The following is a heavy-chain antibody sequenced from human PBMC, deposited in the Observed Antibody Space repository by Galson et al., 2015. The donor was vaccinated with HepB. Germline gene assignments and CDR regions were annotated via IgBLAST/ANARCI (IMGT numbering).Heavy chain of an antibody. D-gene: IGHD2/OR15-2a*01. Sequence: SVKVSCKASGGTFSSYAISWVRQAPGQGLEWMGAIMPGSGATTYAQKFQGRVTITRDTSASTAYMELSSLRSEDTAVYYCARGSEYSDYWGQGTLVTVYS. CDR3: ARGSEYSDY. V-gene: IGHV1-69*05. CDR1: GGTFSSYA. CDR2: IMPGSGAT. J-gene: IGHJ4*02.